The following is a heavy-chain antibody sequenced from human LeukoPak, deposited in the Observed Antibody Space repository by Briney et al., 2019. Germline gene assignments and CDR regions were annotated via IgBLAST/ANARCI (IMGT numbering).Heavy chain of an antibody. CDR3: ARESGTYYYDSSGSEELDY. J-gene: IGHJ4*02. Sequence: GESLKISCAASGFTFSSYSMNWVRQAPGKGLEWVSSISSSSSCIYYADSVKGRFTISRDNAKNSLYLQMNSLRAEDTAVYYCARESGTYYYDSSGSEELDYWGQGTLVTVSS. V-gene: IGHV3-21*01. CDR2: ISSSSSCI. D-gene: IGHD3-22*01. CDR1: GFTFSSYS.